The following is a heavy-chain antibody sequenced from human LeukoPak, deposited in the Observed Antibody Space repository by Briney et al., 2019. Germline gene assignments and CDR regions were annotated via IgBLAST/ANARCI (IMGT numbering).Heavy chain of an antibody. D-gene: IGHD6-19*01. V-gene: IGHV3-7*02. CDR1: GFTFSSHW. CDR3: ASGVYSSGWYLDY. Sequence: GGSLRLSCAGSGFTFSSHWMNWVRQAPGKGLEWVASIKDDGSEKHFLDSVNGRFAISRDNAKNSLYLQMSSLRAEDTAVYYCASGVYSSGWYLDYWGQGTLVTVSS. CDR2: IKDDGSEK. J-gene: IGHJ4*02.